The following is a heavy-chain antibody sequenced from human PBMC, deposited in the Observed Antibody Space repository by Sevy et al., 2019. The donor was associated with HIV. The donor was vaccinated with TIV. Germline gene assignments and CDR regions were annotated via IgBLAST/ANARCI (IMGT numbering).Heavy chain of an antibody. CDR1: GFTFSSYS. V-gene: IGHV3-48*02. CDR2: ISSSSSTI. J-gene: IGHJ3*02. CDR3: ARDRHDIGSSSQEHAFDI. Sequence: GGSLRLSCAASGFTFSSYSMNWVRQAPGKGLEWDSYISSSSSTIYYADSVNGRFTISRDNAKNSLYLQMNSLRDEDTAVYYCARDRHDIGSSSQEHAFDIWGQGTMVTVSS. D-gene: IGHD6-13*01.